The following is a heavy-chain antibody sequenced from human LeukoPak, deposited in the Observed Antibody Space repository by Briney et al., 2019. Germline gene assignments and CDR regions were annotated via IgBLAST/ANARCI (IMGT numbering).Heavy chain of an antibody. V-gene: IGHV1-3*01. Sequence: ASVKVSCKASGYTFTSYAMRWVRQAPGQRLEWMGWINAGNGNTKYSQKFQGRVTITRDTSASTAYMELSSLRSEDTAVYYCARDGSSGWDNFDYWGQGALVTVSS. CDR3: ARDGSSGWDNFDY. D-gene: IGHD6-19*01. CDR1: GYTFTSYA. CDR2: INAGNGNT. J-gene: IGHJ4*02.